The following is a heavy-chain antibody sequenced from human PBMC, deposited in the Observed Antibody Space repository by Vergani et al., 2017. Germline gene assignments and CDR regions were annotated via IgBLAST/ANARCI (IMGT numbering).Heavy chain of an antibody. V-gene: IGHV3-33*01. J-gene: IGHJ5*02. CDR1: GFTFSSHG. CDR2: IWYDGSNK. Sequence: QVQLVESEGGVVQPGRSLTLPCVASGFTFSSHGMHWVRQAPGKGLEWVAVIWYDGSNKYYGDSVKGRFTISRDNSKNTLHLQINNLRVEDTAVYYCARGNYYGSGTYVDPWVQGTLVTVSS. CDR3: ARGNYYGSGTYVDP. D-gene: IGHD3-10*01.